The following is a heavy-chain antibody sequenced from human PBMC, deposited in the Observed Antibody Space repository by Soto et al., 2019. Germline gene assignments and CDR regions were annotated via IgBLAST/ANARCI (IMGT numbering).Heavy chain of an antibody. D-gene: IGHD6-13*01. CDR3: AKDESSWPVFLFDY. J-gene: IGHJ4*02. Sequence: GGSLRLSCAASGFTFSSYGMHWVRQAPGKGLEWVAVISYDGSNKYYADSVKGRFTISRDNSKNTLYLQMNSLRAEDTAVYYCAKDESSWPVFLFDYWGQGTLVTVSS. CDR1: GFTFSSYG. V-gene: IGHV3-30*18. CDR2: ISYDGSNK.